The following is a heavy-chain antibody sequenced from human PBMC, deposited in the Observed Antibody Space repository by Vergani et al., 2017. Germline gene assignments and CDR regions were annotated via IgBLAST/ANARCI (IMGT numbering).Heavy chain of an antibody. CDR3: ARDSPHSGSYYYPYWYFDL. CDR2: ISSSSSYT. V-gene: IGHV3-11*06. J-gene: IGHJ2*01. Sequence: VQLVESGGGLVQPGRSLRLSCAASGFTFSDYYMSWIRQAPGKGLEWVSYISSSSSYTNYADSVKGRFTISRDNAKNSLYLQMNSLRAEDTAVYYCARDSPHSGSYYYPYWYFDLWGRGTLVTVSS. D-gene: IGHD1-26*01. CDR1: GFTFSDYY.